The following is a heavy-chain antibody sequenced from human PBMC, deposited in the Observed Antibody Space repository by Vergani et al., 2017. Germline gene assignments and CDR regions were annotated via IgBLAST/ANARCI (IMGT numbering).Heavy chain of an antibody. CDR1: GYSFTTYW. CDR2: IYPANSDT. D-gene: IGHD6-6*01. CDR3: ARLEYSSSSGFDY. J-gene: IGHJ4*02. V-gene: IGHV5-51*01. Sequence: EVQLVQSGAEVKKPGESLKISCKGSGYSFTTYWIGWVRQMPGKGLEWMGIIYPANSDTKYSPSFQGQVTISADKSITTAYLQWSSLKASDTAMYYCARLEYSSSSGFDYWGQGTLVTVSS.